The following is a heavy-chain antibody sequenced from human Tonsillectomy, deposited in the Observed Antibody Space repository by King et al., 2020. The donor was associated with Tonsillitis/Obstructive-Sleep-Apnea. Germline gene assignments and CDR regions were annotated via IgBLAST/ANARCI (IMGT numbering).Heavy chain of an antibody. J-gene: IGHJ4*02. Sequence: QLVQSVAEVKKPGESLKISCKGSGYSFTSYWIGWVRQMPGQGLEWMGIIYPGDSDTRYSPSFQGQVTISAEKSISTAYLQWSSLKASDTAMYYCARRGGGSYSNYSPLDYWGQGTLVTVSS. CDR3: ARRGGGSYSNYSPLDY. V-gene: IGHV5-51*01. D-gene: IGHD4-11*01. CDR1: GYSFTSYW. CDR2: IYPGDSDT.